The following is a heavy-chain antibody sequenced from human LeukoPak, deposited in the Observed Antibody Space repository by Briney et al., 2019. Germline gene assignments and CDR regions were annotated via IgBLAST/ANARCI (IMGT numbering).Heavy chain of an antibody. CDR1: GFTFSSYA. CDR2: IWYDGSNK. J-gene: IGHJ5*02. CDR3: AREDYGSGLPLFDP. V-gene: IGHV3-33*08. D-gene: IGHD3-10*01. Sequence: GGSLRLSCAASGFTFSSYAMSWVRQAPGKGLEWVAVIWYDGSNKYYADSVKGRFTISRNNSKNTLYLQMNSLRAEDTAVYYCAREDYGSGLPLFDPWGLGTLVTVSS.